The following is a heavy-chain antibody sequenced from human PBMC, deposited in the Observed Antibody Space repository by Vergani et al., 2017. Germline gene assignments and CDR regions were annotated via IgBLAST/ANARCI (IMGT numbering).Heavy chain of an antibody. CDR1: GFTFSSYG. Sequence: QVQLVESGGGVVQPVRSLRLSCAASGFTFSSYGMHWVRQAPGKGLEWVAVIWYDGSNKYYADSVKGRFIISRDISKNTLYLQMNSLRAEDTAVYYCARTRYCIGTSCAIGAYWGQGTLVTVST. CDR2: IWYDGSNK. D-gene: IGHD2-2*01. J-gene: IGHJ4*02. CDR3: ARTRYCIGTSCAIGAY. V-gene: IGHV3-33*01.